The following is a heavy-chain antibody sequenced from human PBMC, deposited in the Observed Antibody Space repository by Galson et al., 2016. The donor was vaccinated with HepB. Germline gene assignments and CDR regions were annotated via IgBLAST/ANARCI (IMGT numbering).Heavy chain of an antibody. J-gene: IGHJ6*02. V-gene: IGHV1-18*01. D-gene: IGHD2-2*01. CDR1: GYTFTTYG. Sequence: SVKVSCKASGYTFTTYGISWVRQAPGRGLEWMGWISTYNDNTHYAQKLQGRATMTADPSTSTADMELRSLTSDDTAVYYCAREEGPYAMDVWGQGTTVTVSS. CDR3: AREEGPYAMDV. CDR2: ISTYNDNT.